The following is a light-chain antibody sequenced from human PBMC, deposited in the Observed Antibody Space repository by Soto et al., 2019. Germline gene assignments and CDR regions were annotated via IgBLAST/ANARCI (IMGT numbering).Light chain of an antibody. Sequence: IQLTQSPSSLSASVGDRVTITCRASQGICSYLAWYQQKPEKAPKLLIYAASTLQSGVPSRFSGSGSGTDFTLTISSLQPEDFATYYCQQLNSYSLTFGQGTKVEIK. CDR1: QGICSY. CDR3: QQLNSYSLT. J-gene: IGKJ1*01. V-gene: IGKV1-9*01. CDR2: AAS.